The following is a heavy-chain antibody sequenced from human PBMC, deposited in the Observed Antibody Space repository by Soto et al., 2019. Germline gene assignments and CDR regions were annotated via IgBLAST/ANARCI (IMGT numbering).Heavy chain of an antibody. Sequence: SETLSLTCTLSGDSITWTSCYWGWIRQPPGKGLEWVGDVYYSGSTYYNPSLKSRLTMSIDTSKGQFSLKMSSVTAADTGVYYCARQEVPQWFTKGYYGMDVWDQGTTVTVSS. CDR3: ARQEVPQWFTKGYYGMDV. J-gene: IGHJ6*02. CDR1: GDSITWTSCY. V-gene: IGHV4-39*01. D-gene: IGHD2-8*01. CDR2: VYYSGST.